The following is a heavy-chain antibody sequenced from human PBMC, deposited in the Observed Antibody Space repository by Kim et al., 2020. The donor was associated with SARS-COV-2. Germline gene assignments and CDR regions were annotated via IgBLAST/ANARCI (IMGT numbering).Heavy chain of an antibody. Sequence: SSYIYYADSVKGRFTISRDNAKNSLYLQMNRLRAEDTAVYYCAIGGSWSFWGQGTLVTVSS. V-gene: IGHV3-21*01. CDR2: SSYI. J-gene: IGHJ4*02. CDR3: AIGGSWSF. D-gene: IGHD6-13*01.